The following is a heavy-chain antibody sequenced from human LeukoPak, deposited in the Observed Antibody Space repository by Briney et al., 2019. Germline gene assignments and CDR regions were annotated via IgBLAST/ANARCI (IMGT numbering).Heavy chain of an antibody. D-gene: IGHD3-22*01. V-gene: IGHV3-30-3*01. CDR3: VRESEYYFDHSASFDY. Sequence: PGGSLRLSCAASGFTFTAYLIHWVRQAPGKGLEWVAVTSSDGNAMFYADFVKGRFTISRDNSKNTLYLQMNSLRAEDTAVYYCVRESEYYFDHSASFDYWGQGTLVTVSS. J-gene: IGHJ4*02. CDR2: TSSDGNAM. CDR1: GFTFTAYL.